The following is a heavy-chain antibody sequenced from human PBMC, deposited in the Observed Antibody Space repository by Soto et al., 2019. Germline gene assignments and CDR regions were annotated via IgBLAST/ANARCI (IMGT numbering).Heavy chain of an antibody. CDR1: GFTFSSYG. Sequence: QVQLVESGGGVVQPGRSLRLSCAASGFTFSSYGMHWARQGPGKGLEWVAVIWYDGSNKVYADSVKGRFTISKDNSKNTLYLQMNSLRAEDTAVYYCARDLSGDYGAFDTWGQGKMVTVSS. CDR2: IWYDGSNK. CDR3: ARDLSGDYGAFDT. V-gene: IGHV3-33*01. J-gene: IGHJ3*02. D-gene: IGHD4-17*01.